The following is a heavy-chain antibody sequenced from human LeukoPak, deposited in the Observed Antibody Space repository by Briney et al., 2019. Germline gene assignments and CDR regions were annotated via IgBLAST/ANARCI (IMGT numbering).Heavy chain of an antibody. V-gene: IGHV1-8*03. D-gene: IGHD2-21*01. CDR1: GYTFTSYD. CDR2: MNPNSGNT. J-gene: IGHJ6*03. CDR3: ARFLNRRIGYYYYMDV. Sequence: ASVKVSCKASGYTFTSYDINWVRQATGQGLEWMGWMNPNSGNTGYAQKFQGRVTITRNTSISTAYMELSSLRSEDTAVYYCARFLNRRIGYYYYMDVWGKGTTVTVSS.